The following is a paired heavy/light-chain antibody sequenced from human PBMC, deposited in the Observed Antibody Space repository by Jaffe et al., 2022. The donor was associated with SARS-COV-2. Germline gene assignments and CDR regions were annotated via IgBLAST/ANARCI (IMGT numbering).Light chain of an antibody. Sequence: QSALTQPASVSGSPGQSITISCTGASSDVGAYNYVSWYQQHPGKAPKLVIYEVTYRPSGVSDRFSGSKSDNTASLTISGLQAGDEADYFCSSFASSGSVVFGGGTKLAVL. CDR3: SSFASSGSVV. CDR1: SSDVGAYNY. V-gene: IGLV2-14*01. CDR2: EVT. J-gene: IGLJ2*01.
Heavy chain of an antibody. J-gene: IGHJ6*02. CDR1: GFTFRNFG. CDR2: VSYDGSGE. CDR3: ARELWSGRYGMDV. D-gene: IGHD3-3*01. V-gene: IGHV3-30*03. Sequence: QVHLVESGGGVVQPGRSLRLSCGASGFTFRNFGMHWVRQAPGKGLEWVAIVSYDGSGEHLADSVKGRFTISRDNSRNTLYLQMNSLRPDDTAVYYCARELWSGRYGMDVWGQGTTVIVSS.